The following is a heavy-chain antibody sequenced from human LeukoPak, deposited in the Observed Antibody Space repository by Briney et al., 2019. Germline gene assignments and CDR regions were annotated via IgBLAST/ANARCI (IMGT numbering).Heavy chain of an antibody. CDR3: ARGVYYDYVWGSYRGKAFDI. CDR2: MNPNSGNT. V-gene: IGHV1-8*01. CDR1: GYTFTSYY. D-gene: IGHD3-16*01. J-gene: IGHJ3*02. Sequence: GASVKVSCKASGYTFTSYYMHWVRQAPGQGLEWMGWMNPNSGNTGYAQKFQGRVTMTRNTSISTAYMELSSLRSEDTAVCYCARGVYYDYVWGSYRGKAFDIWGQGTMVTVSS.